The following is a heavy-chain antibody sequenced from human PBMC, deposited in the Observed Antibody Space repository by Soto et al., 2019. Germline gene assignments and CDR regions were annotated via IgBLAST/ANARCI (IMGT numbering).Heavy chain of an antibody. CDR3: ARAMIVVVNTLYFDY. D-gene: IGHD3-22*01. Sequence: ASVKVSCKASGYTFTGYYMHWVRQAPGQGPEWMGWINPNSGGTNYAQKFQGRVTMTRDTSISTAYMELSRLRSDDTAVYYCARAMIVVVNTLYFDYWGQGTLVTVSS. V-gene: IGHV1-2*02. J-gene: IGHJ4*02. CDR2: INPNSGGT. CDR1: GYTFTGYY.